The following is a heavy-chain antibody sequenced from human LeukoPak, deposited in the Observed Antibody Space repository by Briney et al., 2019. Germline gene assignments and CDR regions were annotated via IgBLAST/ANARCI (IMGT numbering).Heavy chain of an antibody. CDR2: MNPNSGNT. D-gene: IGHD6-19*01. V-gene: IGHV1-8*01. J-gene: IGHJ6*02. CDR3: AREAYSSGWYGNYYGMDV. CDR1: GYTFTSYD. Sequence: GASVKVSCKASGYTFTSYDINWVRQATGQGLEWMGWMNPNSGNTGYAQKFQGRVTMTRNTSMSTAYMELSSLRAEDTAVYYCAREAYSSGWYGNYYGMDVWGQGTTVTVSS.